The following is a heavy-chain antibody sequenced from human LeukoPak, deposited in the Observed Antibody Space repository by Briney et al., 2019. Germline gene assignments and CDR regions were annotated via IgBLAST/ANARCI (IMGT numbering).Heavy chain of an antibody. CDR1: GFTFSSYG. D-gene: IGHD5-12*01. CDR3: AKDRGSGTYNSYGMDV. Sequence: GGSLRLSCAASGFTFSSYGMRWVRQAPGKGLEWVALISNDGSNTYYEDSVKGRFTISRDNSKNTLYLQMDSLRAEDTAVYYCAKDRGSGTYNSYGMDVWGQGTTVTVSS. V-gene: IGHV3-30*18. CDR2: ISNDGSNT. J-gene: IGHJ6*02.